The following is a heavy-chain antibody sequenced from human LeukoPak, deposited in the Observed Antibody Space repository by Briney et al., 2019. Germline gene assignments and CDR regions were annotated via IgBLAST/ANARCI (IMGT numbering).Heavy chain of an antibody. V-gene: IGHV3-9*03. CDR2: ISWNSGRI. D-gene: IGHD1-14*01. J-gene: IGHJ3*02. CDR3: AKGLNLYDAFDI. CDR1: GFTFDDHA. Sequence: GRSLRLSCAASGFTFDDHAMHWVRQAPGKGLEWVSCISWNSGRIGYADSVKGRFATSRDNAKNSLYLQMNSLRAEDMALYYCAKGLNLYDAFDIWGPGTMVTVSS.